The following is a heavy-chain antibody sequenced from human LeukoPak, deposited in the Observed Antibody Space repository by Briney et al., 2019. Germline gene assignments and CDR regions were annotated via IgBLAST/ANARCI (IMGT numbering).Heavy chain of an antibody. CDR1: GFTFSSYA. V-gene: IGHV3-23*01. D-gene: IGHD2-15*01. CDR3: AKSEVVAATLIDY. J-gene: IGHJ4*02. Sequence: PGGSLRLSCAASGFTFSSYAMSWVRQAPGRGLEWVSAISGSGGSTYYADSVKGRFTISRDNSKNTLYPQMNSLRAEDTAVYYCAKSEVVAATLIDYWGQGTLVTVSS. CDR2: ISGSGGST.